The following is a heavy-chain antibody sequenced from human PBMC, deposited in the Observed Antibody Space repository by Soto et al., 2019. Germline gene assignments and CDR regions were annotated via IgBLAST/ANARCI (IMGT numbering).Heavy chain of an antibody. J-gene: IGHJ4*02. CDR1: GVTVSNYG. CDR3: TGEVASGY. CDR2: ISRDGGTK. Sequence: QVQLVESGGGVVQPGRSLRLSCAVSGVTVSNYGMHWVRQAPGKGLEWVAVISRDGGTKYYADSVKGRFTISRDNFRNTLFLEMNSLRSDEMAVYYCTGEVASGYWGQGTLVTVSS. D-gene: IGHD2-8*02. V-gene: IGHV3-30*03.